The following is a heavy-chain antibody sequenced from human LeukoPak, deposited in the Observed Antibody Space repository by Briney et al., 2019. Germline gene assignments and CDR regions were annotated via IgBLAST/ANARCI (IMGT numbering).Heavy chain of an antibody. CDR2: INPNSGGT. Sequence: ASLKVSCKASGYTFTGYYMHWVRQAPGQGLEWMGRINPNSGGTNYAQKFQGRVTMTRDTSISTAYMELSRLRSDDTAVYYCAIARITYYYDSSGYSSLFHWGQGTLVTVSS. CDR3: AIARITYYYDSSGYSSLFH. J-gene: IGHJ4*02. D-gene: IGHD3-22*01. V-gene: IGHV1-2*06. CDR1: GYTFTGYY.